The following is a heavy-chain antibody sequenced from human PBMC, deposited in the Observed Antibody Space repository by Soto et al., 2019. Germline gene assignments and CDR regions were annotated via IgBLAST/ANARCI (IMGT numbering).Heavy chain of an antibody. Sequence: EVQLGECGGGLVQPGGSLRLSCAASGFTFSDHYMDWVRQAPGKGLEWVGRSRDKVHSHTTEYAASVKGRFTISRGDSENSLYLQMNSLKTEDTAVYYCARGVVSTGYFDYWGQGTLVTVSS. CDR3: ARGVVSTGYFDY. CDR1: GFTFSDHY. J-gene: IGHJ4*02. D-gene: IGHD5-12*01. CDR2: SRDKVHSHTT. V-gene: IGHV3-72*01.